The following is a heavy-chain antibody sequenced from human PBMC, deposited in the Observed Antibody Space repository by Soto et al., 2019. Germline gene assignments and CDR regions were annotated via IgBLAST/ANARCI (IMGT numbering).Heavy chain of an antibody. CDR3: ARRLYCSSTSCQEFYYGMDV. D-gene: IGHD2-2*01. J-gene: IGHJ6*02. CDR2: IYYSGST. CDR1: GGSISSYY. V-gene: IGHV4-59*01. Sequence: SETLSLTCTVSGGSISSYYWSWIRQPPGKGLEWIGYIYYSGSTNYNPSLKSRVTISVDTSKNQFSLKLSSVTAADTAAYYCARRLYCSSTSCQEFYYGMDVWGQGTTVTVSS.